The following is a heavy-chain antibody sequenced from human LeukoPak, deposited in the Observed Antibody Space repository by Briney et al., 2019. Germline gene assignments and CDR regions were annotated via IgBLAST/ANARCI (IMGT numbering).Heavy chain of an antibody. D-gene: IGHD1-14*01. Sequence: PGGSLRLSCAASGFTFSSYSMNWVRQAPGKGLEWVSYISSSGSTIYYADSVKGRFTISRDNAKNSLYLQMNSLRAEDTAVYYCATRGNPGADYWGQGTLVTVSS. CDR1: GFTFSSYS. CDR3: ATRGNPGADY. J-gene: IGHJ4*02. V-gene: IGHV3-48*04. CDR2: ISSSGSTI.